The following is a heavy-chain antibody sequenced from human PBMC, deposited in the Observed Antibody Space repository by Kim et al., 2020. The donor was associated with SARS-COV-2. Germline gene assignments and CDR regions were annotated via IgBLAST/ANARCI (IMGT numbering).Heavy chain of an antibody. CDR2: IIPIFGTA. CDR1: GGTFSSYA. Sequence: SVKVSCKASGGTFSSYAISWVRQAPGQGLEWMGGIIPIFGTANYAQKFQGRVTITADESTSTAYMELSSLRSEDTAVYYCARDGSGRAVAGTWGQGTLVTVSS. D-gene: IGHD6-19*01. CDR3: ARDGSGRAVAGT. J-gene: IGHJ5*02. V-gene: IGHV1-69*13.